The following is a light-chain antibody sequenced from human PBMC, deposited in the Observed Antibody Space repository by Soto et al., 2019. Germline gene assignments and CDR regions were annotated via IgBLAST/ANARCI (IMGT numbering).Light chain of an antibody. CDR3: QQTYSTPPA. V-gene: IGKV1-8*01. CDR2: AAS. Sequence: AIRRTKSPSSLSASKGDRVTITCRASQGISSYLAWYQQKPGKAPKLLIYAASTLQSGVPSRFSGSGSGTDFTLTISSLQPEDFATYFCQQTYSTPPAFGQGTKVDIK. CDR1: QGISSY. J-gene: IGKJ1*01.